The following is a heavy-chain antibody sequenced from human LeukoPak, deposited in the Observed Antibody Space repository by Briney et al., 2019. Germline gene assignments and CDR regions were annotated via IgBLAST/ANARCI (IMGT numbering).Heavy chain of an antibody. CDR1: GYSISSGFH. J-gene: IGHJ4*02. V-gene: IGHV4-38-2*02. Sequence: PSETLSLTCTVSGYSISSGFHWGWIRQAPVKGLEWIGSIYHSGTTYYNPSLKSRHTISVDTSKNQFSLNLNSVTAADTAVYYCARSESRYGTLDYWGQGTQVTVSS. D-gene: IGHD3-16*02. CDR2: IYHSGTT. CDR3: ARSESRYGTLDY.